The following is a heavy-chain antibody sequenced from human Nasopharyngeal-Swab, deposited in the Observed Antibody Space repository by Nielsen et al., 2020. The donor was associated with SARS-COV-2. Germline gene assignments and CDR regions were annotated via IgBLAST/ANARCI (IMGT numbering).Heavy chain of an antibody. CDR2: ISSSSSYT. CDR3: ASLSSSSWFFDY. J-gene: IGHJ4*02. D-gene: IGHD6-13*01. V-gene: IGHV3-21*01. Sequence: GGSLRLSCAASGFSFSTYSMSWVRQAPGKGPEWVSSISSSSSYTYYADSVKGRFTISRDNAKNSLYLQMNSLRAEDTAVYYCASLSSSSWFFDYWGQGTLVTVSS. CDR1: GFSFSTYS.